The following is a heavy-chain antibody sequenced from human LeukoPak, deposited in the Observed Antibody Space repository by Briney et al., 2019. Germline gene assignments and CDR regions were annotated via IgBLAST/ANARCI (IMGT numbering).Heavy chain of an antibody. J-gene: IGHJ4*02. V-gene: IGHV4-4*07. Sequence: SETLSLTCTVSGGSISSYYWIWIRQPAGKGLEWIVRIYTSGSTNYNPSLKSRVTISVDTSKNQFSLKVRSVTAADTAVYYCAREGAIVGATTEWVFDYWGQGTLVTVSS. CDR3: AREGAIVGATTEWVFDY. CDR2: IYTSGST. D-gene: IGHD1-26*01. CDR1: GGSISSYY.